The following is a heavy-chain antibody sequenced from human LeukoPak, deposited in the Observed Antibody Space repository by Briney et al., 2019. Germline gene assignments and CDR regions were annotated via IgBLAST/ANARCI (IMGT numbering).Heavy chain of an antibody. D-gene: IGHD1-26*01. Sequence: GGSLRLSCAASGFTISSYSMNWVRQAPGKGLEWVSSISSSSSYIYYADSVKGRFTISRDNAKNSLYLQMNSLRAEDTAVYYCARVGATVNDAFDIWGQGTMVTVSS. J-gene: IGHJ3*02. CDR2: ISSSSSYI. CDR3: ARVGATVNDAFDI. V-gene: IGHV3-21*01. CDR1: GFTISSYS.